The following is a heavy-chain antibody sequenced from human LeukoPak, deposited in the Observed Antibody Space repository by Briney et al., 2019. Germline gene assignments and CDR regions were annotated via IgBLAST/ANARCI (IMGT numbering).Heavy chain of an antibody. CDR1: GFTSDDYA. Sequence: PGGSLRLSCAASGFTSDDYAMHWVRQAPGKGLEWVSLISWDGGSTYYADSVKGRFTISRDNSKNSLYLQMNSLRAEDTALYYCAKGHAITMVRGVIMDVWGKGTTVTVSS. CDR2: ISWDGGST. CDR3: AKGHAITMVRGVIMDV. J-gene: IGHJ6*03. D-gene: IGHD3-10*01. V-gene: IGHV3-43D*03.